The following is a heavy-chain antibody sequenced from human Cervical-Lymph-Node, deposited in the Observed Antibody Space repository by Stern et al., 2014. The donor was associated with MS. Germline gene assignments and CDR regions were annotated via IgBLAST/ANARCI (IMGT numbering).Heavy chain of an antibody. V-gene: IGHV1-8*01. CDR3: ARRITIFGVVNWFDP. CDR2: MNPNSGNT. Sequence: QVQLVQSGAEVKKPGASVKVSCKASGYTFTSYDIHWVRQATGQGLEWMGWMNPNSGNTGYAQKFQGRVTMTMNTSISTAYMELSSLRSEDTAVYYCARRITIFGVVNWFDPWGQGTLVTVSS. CDR1: GYTFTSYD. D-gene: IGHD3-3*01. J-gene: IGHJ5*02.